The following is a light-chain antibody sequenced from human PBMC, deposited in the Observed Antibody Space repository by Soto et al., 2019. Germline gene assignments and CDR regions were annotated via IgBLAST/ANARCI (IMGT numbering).Light chain of an antibody. CDR1: SGHSSYI. Sequence: QSVLTQSSSASASLGSSVKLTCTLSSGHSSYIIAWHQQQPGKAPRYLMKLEGSGSYNKGSGVPDRFSGSSSGADRYLTISHLQVEDAADYCCENGDSNTRVFGGGTQLTVL. CDR2: LEGSGSY. V-gene: IGLV4-60*02. J-gene: IGLJ2*01. CDR3: ENGDSNTRV.